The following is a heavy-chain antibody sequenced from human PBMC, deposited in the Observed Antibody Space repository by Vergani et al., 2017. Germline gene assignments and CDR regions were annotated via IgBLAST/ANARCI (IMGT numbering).Heavy chain of an antibody. CDR3: TRHWAVVAANKWFDP. CDR2: IYYSGST. V-gene: IGHV4-39*01. CDR1: NDSVSNTFYY. J-gene: IGHJ5*02. Sequence: QVQLQESGPGLVKPSETLSLTCTVSNDSVSNTFYYWGWIRQTPGKGLEWIGSIYYSGSTYYNPSLEGRVTMCVDTSKSQFSLKLSSVTAADTAVYCCTRHWAVVAANKWFDPLGQGTLVTVSP. D-gene: IGHD2-15*01.